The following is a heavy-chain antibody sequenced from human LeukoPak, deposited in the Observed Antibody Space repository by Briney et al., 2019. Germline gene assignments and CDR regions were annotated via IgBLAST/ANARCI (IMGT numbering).Heavy chain of an antibody. V-gene: IGHV3-7*01. CDR2: IKQDGSEK. D-gene: IGHD6-13*01. CDR1: GFTFSSYW. Sequence: GGSLRLSCAASGFTFSSYWMSWVRQAPGKGLEWVANIKQDGSEKNYVDSVKGRFTISRDNTKKSLYLQMNSLSVEDTAIYYCAREGILAAVDYWGQGTLVTVSP. CDR3: AREGILAAVDY. J-gene: IGHJ4*02.